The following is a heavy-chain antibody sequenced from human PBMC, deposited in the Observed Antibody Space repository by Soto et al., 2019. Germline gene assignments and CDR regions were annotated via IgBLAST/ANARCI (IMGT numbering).Heavy chain of an antibody. Sequence: EVQLVEFGGGLVKPGGSLRLSCAASGFTFSSYSMNWVRQAPGKGLEWVSSISSSSSYIYYADSVKGRFTISRDNAKNSLHLQMNSLRAEDTAVYYCARDYANTGTDNGMDVWGQGTTVTVSS. CDR2: ISSSSSYI. D-gene: IGHD5-18*01. CDR3: ARDYANTGTDNGMDV. CDR1: GFTFSSYS. J-gene: IGHJ6*02. V-gene: IGHV3-21*01.